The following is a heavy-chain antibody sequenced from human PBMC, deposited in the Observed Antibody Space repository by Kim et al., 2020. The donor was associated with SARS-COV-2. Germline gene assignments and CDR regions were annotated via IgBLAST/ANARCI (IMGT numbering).Heavy chain of an antibody. CDR2: MSDSGGRT. CDR3: AKASAGGRVLLWDY. V-gene: IGHV3-23*01. CDR1: GFSFSSYA. J-gene: IGHJ4*02. Sequence: GGSLRLSCAASGFSFSSYAMSWVRQAPGKGLEWVSAMSDSGGRTYYADSVKGRFTISRDNSKNTLYLQMNSLRAEDTAVYYCAKASAGGRVLLWDYWGQGTLVTVSS. D-gene: IGHD6-13*01.